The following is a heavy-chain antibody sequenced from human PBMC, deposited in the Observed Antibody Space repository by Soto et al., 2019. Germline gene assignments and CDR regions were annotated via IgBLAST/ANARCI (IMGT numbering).Heavy chain of an antibody. CDR2: IRSKANSYAT. V-gene: IGHV3-73*01. J-gene: IGHJ6*02. CDR3: TTFSLNCSSTSCYGDYYYYYGMDV. D-gene: IGHD2-2*01. CDR1: GFTFSGSA. Sequence: GGSLRLSCAASGFTFSGSAMHWVRQASGKGLEWVGRIRSKANSYATAYAASVKGRFTISRDDSKNTAYLQMNSLKTEDTAVYYCTTFSLNCSSTSCYGDYYYYYGMDVWGQGTTVTVSS.